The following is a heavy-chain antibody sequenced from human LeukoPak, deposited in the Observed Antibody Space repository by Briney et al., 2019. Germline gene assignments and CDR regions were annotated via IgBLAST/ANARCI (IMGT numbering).Heavy chain of an antibody. CDR3: ARDSVPAAIAYYYGMDV. J-gene: IGHJ6*02. CDR1: GFTFSSYG. CDR2: IWYDGSNK. D-gene: IGHD2-2*02. V-gene: IGHV3-33*01. Sequence: GGSLRLSCAASGFTFSSYGMHWVRQAPGKGLEWVAVIWYDGSNKYYADSVKGRFTISRDNSKNTLYLQMNSLRAEDTAVYYCARDSVPAAIAYYYGMDVWGQRTTVTVSS.